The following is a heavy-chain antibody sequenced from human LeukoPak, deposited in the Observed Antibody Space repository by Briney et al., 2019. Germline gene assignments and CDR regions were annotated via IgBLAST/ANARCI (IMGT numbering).Heavy chain of an antibody. V-gene: IGHV1-2*04. CDR3: ARGEQLRFLECIDY. CDR2: INPNSGGT. J-gene: IGHJ4*02. D-gene: IGHD3-3*01. CDR1: GYTFTGYY. Sequence: GASVKVSCKASGYTFTGYYMHWVRQAPGQGLEWMGWINPNSGGTNYAQKFQGWVTMTRDTSISTAYMELSRLRSDDTAVYYCARGEQLRFLECIDYWGQGTLVTVSS.